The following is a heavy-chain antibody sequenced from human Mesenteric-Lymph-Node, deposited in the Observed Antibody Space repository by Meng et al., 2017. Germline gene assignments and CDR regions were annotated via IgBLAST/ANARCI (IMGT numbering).Heavy chain of an antibody. CDR3: ARDSISLTVTSPYYYYYYGMDV. CDR1: GFTFSDYY. D-gene: IGHD4-11*01. Sequence: GESLKISCAASGFTFSDYYMSWIRQAPGKGLEWVSYISSSGSTIYYADSVKGRFTISRDNAKNSLYLQMNSLRAEDTAVYYCARDSISLTVTSPYYYYYYGMDVWGQGTTVTVSS. J-gene: IGHJ6*02. CDR2: ISSSGSTI. V-gene: IGHV3-11*04.